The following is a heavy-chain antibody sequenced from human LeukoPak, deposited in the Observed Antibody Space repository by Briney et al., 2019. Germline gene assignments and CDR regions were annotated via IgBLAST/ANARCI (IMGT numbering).Heavy chain of an antibody. CDR3: AELGITMIGGV. J-gene: IGHJ6*04. CDR1: GFTFSSYA. Sequence: GRSLRLSCAASGFTFSSYAMHWVRQAPGEGLGWVSYISSSVSTIYYAVSVKGRFTISRDNAKNSRYLQMNSLRAENTAVYYCAELGITMIGGVWGKGTTVTISS. D-gene: IGHD3-10*02. CDR2: ISSSVSTI. V-gene: IGHV3-48*03.